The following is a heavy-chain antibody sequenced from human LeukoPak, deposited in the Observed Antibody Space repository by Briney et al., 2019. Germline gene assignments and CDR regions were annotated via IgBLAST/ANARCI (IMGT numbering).Heavy chain of an antibody. D-gene: IGHD3-22*01. CDR3: ARARNNYDSSSYSALDY. CDR1: GFTFSDYY. J-gene: IGHJ4*02. Sequence: PGGSLRLSCAASGFTFSDYYMSWIRQAPGKGLEWVSYISSSSSYTNYADSVKGRFTISRDNAKNSLYLQMNSLRAEDMAVYYCARARNNYDSSSYSALDYWGQGTLVTVSS. V-gene: IGHV3-11*06. CDR2: ISSSSSYT.